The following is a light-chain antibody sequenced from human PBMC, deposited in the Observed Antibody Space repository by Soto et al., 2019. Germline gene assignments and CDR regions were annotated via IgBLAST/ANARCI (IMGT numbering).Light chain of an antibody. J-gene: IGKJ1*01. V-gene: IGKV1-5*03. Sequence: DTQMSQFPSTLSSSVGDRVTITCRASQTISSWLAWYQQKPGKAPNLLIYKASILESGVPSRFSGSGAGTQFTLTISSLQPDDCATYYCQQYRTFSRTFGQGTNVDI. CDR3: QQYRTFSRT. CDR2: KAS. CDR1: QTISSW.